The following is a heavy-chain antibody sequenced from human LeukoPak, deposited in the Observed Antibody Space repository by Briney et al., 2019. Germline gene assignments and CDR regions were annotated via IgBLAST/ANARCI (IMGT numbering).Heavy chain of an antibody. Sequence: GGSLRLSCATSGFTFRTYAMSWVRQAPGKGLEWVSTMSGSGASTNYADSVRGRFTISRDNSKNTLYLQMNSLRAEDTAIYYCARPSSGWYLFEYWGQGTLVTVS. V-gene: IGHV3-23*01. CDR1: GFTFRTYA. D-gene: IGHD6-19*01. CDR3: ARPSSGWYLFEY. CDR2: MSGSGAST. J-gene: IGHJ4*02.